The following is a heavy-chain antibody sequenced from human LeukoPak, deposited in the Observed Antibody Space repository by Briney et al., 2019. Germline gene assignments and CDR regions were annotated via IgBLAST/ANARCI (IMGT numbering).Heavy chain of an antibody. V-gene: IGHV3-21*06. D-gene: IGHD3-10*01. Sequence: SGGSLRLYCAASGFTFSSYAMHWVRLSPGKELEWVSSITGSGPYMLYADSVKHRFTISRDNTKNLLYLEMNSLRAEDTAMYFCVRDVGAVRGEVYFDYWGQGTLVTVSS. CDR1: GFTFSSYA. CDR2: ITGSGPYM. J-gene: IGHJ4*02. CDR3: VRDVGAVRGEVYFDY.